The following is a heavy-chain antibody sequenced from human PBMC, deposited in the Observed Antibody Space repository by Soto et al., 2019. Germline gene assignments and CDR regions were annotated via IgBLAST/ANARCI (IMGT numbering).Heavy chain of an antibody. CDR2: IGSSSTTI. Sequence: EVQLVESGGGLVQPGGSLRLACAASGFTFSRYSFNWVRQAPGKGLEWLSYIGSSSTTIYYADSVKGRFIISRDNAKNSLYLQMNSLRPEDTAVYYCAREQQLAFDNWGQGTRVTVSS. CDR1: GFTFSRYS. J-gene: IGHJ4*02. CDR3: AREQQLAFDN. D-gene: IGHD6-13*01. V-gene: IGHV3-48*01.